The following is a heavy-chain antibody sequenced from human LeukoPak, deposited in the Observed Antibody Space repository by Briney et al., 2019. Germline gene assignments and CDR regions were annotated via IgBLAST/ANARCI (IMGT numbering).Heavy chain of an antibody. CDR1: GFTFSSYA. J-gene: IGHJ4*02. CDR2: ISGSGGST. V-gene: IGHV3-23*01. CDR3: AKYGYCSGGSCYFESTYFDY. Sequence: GGSLRLSCAASGFTFSSYAMSWVRQAPGKGLEWVSAISGSGGSTYYADSVKGRSTISRDNSKNTLYLQMNSLRAEDTAVYYCAKYGYCSGGSCYFESTYFDYWGQGTLVTVSS. D-gene: IGHD2-15*01.